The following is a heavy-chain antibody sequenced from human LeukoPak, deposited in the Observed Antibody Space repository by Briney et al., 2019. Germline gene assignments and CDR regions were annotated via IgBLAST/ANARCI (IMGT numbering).Heavy chain of an antibody. D-gene: IGHD7-27*01. Sequence: GGSLRLSCAASGFTVSSNYMSWVRQAPGKGLEWVSVIYSGGSTYYADSVKGRFTISRDNAKNSLYLQMNSLSAEDTAVYYCASEINWGSGAFDVWGQGTMVTVSS. CDR2: IYSGGST. CDR3: ASEINWGSGAFDV. CDR1: GFTVSSNY. V-gene: IGHV3-66*01. J-gene: IGHJ3*01.